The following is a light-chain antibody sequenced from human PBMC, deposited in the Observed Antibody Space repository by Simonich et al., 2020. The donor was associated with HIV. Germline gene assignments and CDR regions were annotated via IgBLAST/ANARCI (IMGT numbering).Light chain of an antibody. V-gene: IGKV1-12*01. J-gene: IGKJ4*01. Sequence: DIQMTQSPSSGSASVGDRFTITCRGSQGFSSWLAWYQQKPGKAPKRWIYAASSWQSGVPSRFSGSGSGPDFTLTISSLQPEDFATYYCQQANSFPPSTFGGGTKVEIK. CDR2: AAS. CDR3: QQANSFPPST. CDR1: QGFSSW.